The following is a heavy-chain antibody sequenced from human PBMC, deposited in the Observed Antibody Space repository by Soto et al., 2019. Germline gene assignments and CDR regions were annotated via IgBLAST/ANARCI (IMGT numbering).Heavy chain of an antibody. D-gene: IGHD6-13*01. V-gene: IGHV1-18*01. CDR3: ARVWGAAGYFDN. CDR2: ISAYNGNT. J-gene: IGHJ4*02. Sequence: ASVKVSCKASGYTFTSYGISWVRQAPGQGLEWTGWISAYNGNTNYAQKLQGRVTMTTDTSTSTVYMELRSLRSDDTAVYYCARVWGAAGYFDNWGQGXLVTVYS. CDR1: GYTFTSYG.